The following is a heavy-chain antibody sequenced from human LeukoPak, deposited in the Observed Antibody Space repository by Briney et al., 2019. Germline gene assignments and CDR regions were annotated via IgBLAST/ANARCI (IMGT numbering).Heavy chain of an antibody. Sequence: KPSETLSLTCTVSGGSISSGSYYWSWIRQPAGKGLEWIGRIYTSGSTNYNPSLKSRVTISVDTSKNQFSLKLSSVTAADTAVYYCARVGDFRRADTRLYYMDVWGKGTTVTISS. CDR3: ARVGDFRRADTRLYYMDV. J-gene: IGHJ6*03. D-gene: IGHD3-3*01. CDR2: IYTSGST. V-gene: IGHV4-61*02. CDR1: GGSISSGSYY.